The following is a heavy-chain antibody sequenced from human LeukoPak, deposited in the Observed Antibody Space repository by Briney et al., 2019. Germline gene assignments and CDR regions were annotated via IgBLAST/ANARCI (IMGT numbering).Heavy chain of an antibody. V-gene: IGHV1-69*13. Sequence: GASVKVSCTASGYTFTSYGISWVRQAPGHGLEWMGGIIPVFGTTKYAQKFQGRVTITADESTSTAYMEVSSLRFEDTAVYYCARGQVRQWLAVPFDGWGQGTLVTVSS. J-gene: IGHJ4*02. CDR3: ARGQVRQWLAVPFDG. CDR2: IIPVFGTT. D-gene: IGHD6-19*01. CDR1: GYTFTSYG.